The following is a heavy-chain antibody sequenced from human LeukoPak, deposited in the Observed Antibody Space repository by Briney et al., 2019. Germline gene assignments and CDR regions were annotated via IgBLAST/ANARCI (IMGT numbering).Heavy chain of an antibody. J-gene: IGHJ4*02. CDR3: ARGPQYYYFDY. CDR2: ISSSSSYI. Sequence: GGSLRLSCAASGFSFSSYSMNWVRQAPGKGLEWVSSISSSSSYIYYADSVKGRFTISRDNAKNSLYLQMNSLRAEDTAVYYCARGPQYYYFDYWGQGTLVTVSS. D-gene: IGHD3-10*01. V-gene: IGHV3-21*01. CDR1: GFSFSSYS.